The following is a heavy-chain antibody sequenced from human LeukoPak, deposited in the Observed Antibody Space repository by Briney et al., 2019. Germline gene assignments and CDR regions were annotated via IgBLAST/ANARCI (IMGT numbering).Heavy chain of an antibody. CDR2: MNPNSGNT. V-gene: IGHV1-8*01. Sequence: ASVKVSCKASGYTFTSYDINWVRQATGQGLEWMGWMNPNSGNTGYAQKFQGRVTVTRNTSISTAYMELSSLRSADTAVYYCVGDSSGWSIDYWGQGTLVTVSS. D-gene: IGHD6-19*01. J-gene: IGHJ4*02. CDR1: GYTFTSYD. CDR3: VGDSSGWSIDY.